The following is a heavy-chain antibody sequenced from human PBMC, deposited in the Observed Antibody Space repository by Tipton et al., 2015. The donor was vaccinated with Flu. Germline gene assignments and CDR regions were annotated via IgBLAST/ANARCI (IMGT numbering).Heavy chain of an antibody. Sequence: GLVKPSETLSLTCTVSNDSISTSYWSWIRQSPGKGLEWIGYLYYSGSTNYKPSLKSRVTISIDRSKNQFSLSLSSVTAADTAMYYCARGDYGDYDHEADGFDIWGQGTLVTVSA. J-gene: IGHJ3*02. CDR1: NDSISTSY. D-gene: IGHD4-17*01. CDR3: ARGDYGDYDHEADGFDI. V-gene: IGHV4-59*08. CDR2: LYYSGST.